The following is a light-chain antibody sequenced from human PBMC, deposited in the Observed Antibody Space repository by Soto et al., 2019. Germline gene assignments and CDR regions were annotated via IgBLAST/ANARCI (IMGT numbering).Light chain of an antibody. J-gene: IGKJ1*01. CDR3: QQYYSPPPT. CDR2: AAS. Sequence: DVQMTQSPSSLSASVGHRVTITCRASQSISGFLSWYQQKPGKTPDLLIYAASSLQSRVPSRFSGNGSGTDFTLTISSLHPEDLATFYCQQYYSPPPTFGQGTKVEIK. V-gene: IGKV1-39*01. CDR1: QSISGF.